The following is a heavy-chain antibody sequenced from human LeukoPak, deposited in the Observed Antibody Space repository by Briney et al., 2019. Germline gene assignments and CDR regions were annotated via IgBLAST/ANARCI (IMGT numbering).Heavy chain of an antibody. Sequence: PGGSLRLSCAASGFTFSSYGMHWVRQGPGKGLVWVSRSNSDGTRTSYADSVKGRFTISRDNAKNTLYLQMNSLRAEDTAVYFCVRVNCVGHCDSRDWYFDLWGRGTLVAVSS. CDR2: SNSDGTRT. CDR1: GFTFSSYG. V-gene: IGHV3-74*01. CDR3: VRVNCVGHCDSRDWYFDL. J-gene: IGHJ2*01. D-gene: IGHD2-21*02.